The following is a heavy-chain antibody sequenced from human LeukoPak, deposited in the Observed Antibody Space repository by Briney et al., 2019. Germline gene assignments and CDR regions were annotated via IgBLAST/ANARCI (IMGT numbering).Heavy chain of an antibody. Sequence: GSLHLSCAASGFPFISYWMSWVRQAPGKGLEWVANIKQDGSEKYYVDSVKGRFTISRDNAKNSLYLQMNSLRAEDTAVYYCARVSRGKWELLGAHDYWGQGTLVTVSS. CDR1: GFPFISYW. D-gene: IGHD1-26*01. V-gene: IGHV3-7*01. CDR2: IKQDGSEK. J-gene: IGHJ4*02. CDR3: ARVSRGKWELLGAHDY.